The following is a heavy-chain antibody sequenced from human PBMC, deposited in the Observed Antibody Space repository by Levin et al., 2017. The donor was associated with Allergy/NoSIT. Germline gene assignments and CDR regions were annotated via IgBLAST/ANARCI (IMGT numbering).Heavy chain of an antibody. Sequence: GGSLRLSCKGSGYSFTSYWISWVRQMPGKGLEWMGRIDPSDSYTNYSPSFQGHVTISADKSISTAYLQWSSLKASDTAMYYCARSTMVRGDLDYWGQGTLVTVSS. CDR1: GYSFTSYW. D-gene: IGHD3-10*01. V-gene: IGHV5-10-1*01. J-gene: IGHJ4*02. CDR2: IDPSDSYT. CDR3: ARSTMVRGDLDY.